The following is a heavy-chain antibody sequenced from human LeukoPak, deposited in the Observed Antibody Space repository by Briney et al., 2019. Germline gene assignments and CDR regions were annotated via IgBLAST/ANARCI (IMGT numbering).Heavy chain of an antibody. CDR2: IREDGSEK. J-gene: IGHJ4*02. CDR1: GFTFSSFW. CDR3: ARGTPYGSGSYYNF. V-gene: IGHV3-7*01. D-gene: IGHD3-10*01. Sequence: GGSLRLSCAASGFTFSSFWMSWVRQAPGKGLEWVANIREDGSEKYYVDSVKGRFTISRDNAKNSLYLQMNSLRAEDTAVYYCARGTPYGSGSYYNFWGQGTLVTVSS.